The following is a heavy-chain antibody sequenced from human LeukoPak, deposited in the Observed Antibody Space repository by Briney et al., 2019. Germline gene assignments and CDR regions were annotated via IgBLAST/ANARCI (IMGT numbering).Heavy chain of an antibody. Sequence: SETLSLTCTVSGGSISSYYWSWIRQPPGRGLEWIGYIYYSGSTNYNPSLKSRVTISVDTSKNQSSLKLSSVTAADTAVYYCAREAPAWEGGMDVWGQGTTVTVSS. D-gene: IGHD1-26*01. CDR2: IYYSGST. CDR3: AREAPAWEGGMDV. V-gene: IGHV4-59*01. J-gene: IGHJ6*02. CDR1: GGSISSYY.